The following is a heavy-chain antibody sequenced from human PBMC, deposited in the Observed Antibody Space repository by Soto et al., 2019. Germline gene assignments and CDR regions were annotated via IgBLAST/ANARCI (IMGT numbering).Heavy chain of an antibody. CDR1: GGSFSGYY. CDR3: ARRGMDTAMVHFDY. J-gene: IGHJ4*02. CDR2: INHSGST. V-gene: IGHV4-34*01. Sequence: QVQLQQWGAGLLKPSETLSLTCAVYGGSFSGYYWSWIRQPPGKGLEWIGEINHSGSTNYNPSLKSRVTISVDTSENQFSLKLSSVTAADTAVYYCARRGMDTAMVHFDYWGQGTLVTVSS. D-gene: IGHD5-18*01.